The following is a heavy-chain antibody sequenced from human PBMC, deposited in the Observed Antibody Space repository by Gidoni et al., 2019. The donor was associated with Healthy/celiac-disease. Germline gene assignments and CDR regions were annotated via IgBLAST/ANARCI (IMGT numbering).Heavy chain of an antibody. CDR1: GGSIRSSSYS. Sequence: QLQLQESGPGLVKPSETLSLTCTVPGGSIRSSSYSRGWIRQPPGKGLEWIGSIYYSGSTYYNPSLKSRVTISVDTSKNQFSLKLSSVTAADTAVYYCARLRISYSSSWSQKGDLFDYWGQGTLVTVSS. D-gene: IGHD6-13*01. CDR2: IYYSGST. CDR3: ARLRISYSSSWSQKGDLFDY. V-gene: IGHV4-39*01. J-gene: IGHJ4*02.